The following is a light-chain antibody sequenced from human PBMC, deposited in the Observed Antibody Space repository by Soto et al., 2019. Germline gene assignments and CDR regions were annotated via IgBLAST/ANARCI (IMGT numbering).Light chain of an antibody. CDR2: GAS. CDR3: QQYNNWPLT. Sequence: EIAMTQSPATLSVSPGERATLSCRASQSVNSNLAWYQQKPGQAPRLLIYGASTRATGIPARFSGSGSGTELTVTISSLQSEDLAVYYCQQYNNWPLTFGGGTKVEIK. V-gene: IGKV3-15*01. CDR1: QSVNSN. J-gene: IGKJ4*01.